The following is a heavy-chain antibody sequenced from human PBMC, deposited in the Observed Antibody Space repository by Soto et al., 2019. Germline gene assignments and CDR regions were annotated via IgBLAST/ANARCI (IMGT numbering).Heavy chain of an antibody. Sequence: GASVKVSCKACGERFASYGISWVRQANGQGFEWMVWINPNSRTTGYAQKFQGRVTMTSNTSISTAYMELSSLRSEDTAVYYCARAKAPGRPGTYWYFDYWGQGTPVTVSS. CDR3: ARAKAPGRPGTYWYFDY. V-gene: IGHV1-8*01. D-gene: IGHD1-1*01. CDR2: INPNSRTT. CDR1: GERFASYG. J-gene: IGHJ4*02.